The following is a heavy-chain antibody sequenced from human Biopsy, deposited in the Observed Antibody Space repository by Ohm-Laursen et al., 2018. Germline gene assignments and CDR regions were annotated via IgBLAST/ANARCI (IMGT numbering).Heavy chain of an antibody. Sequence: TLSLTCTVSGDSISTYYWSWIRQSPGRGLEWIAYIYYSGSTDYSPSLKSRVTISLDTSKNQFSLKLSSVTAADTAIYYCAREAIGVATAFDIWGQGTMVTVSS. J-gene: IGHJ3*02. CDR1: GDSISTYY. CDR3: AREAIGVATAFDI. CDR2: IYYSGST. D-gene: IGHD5-12*01. V-gene: IGHV4-59*01.